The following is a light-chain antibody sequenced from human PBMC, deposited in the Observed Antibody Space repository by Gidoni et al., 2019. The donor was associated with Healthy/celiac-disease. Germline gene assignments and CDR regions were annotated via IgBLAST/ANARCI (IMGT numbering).Light chain of an antibody. Sequence: QSVLTQPPSVSGAPGPRVTISCTGSSSNIGAGYDVHWYQQLPGTAPKLLIYGNSTRPSGFPDRFSGSKSGTSASLAITGLQAEDEADYYCQSYDSSLSGYVFGTGTKVTVL. CDR2: GNS. CDR3: QSYDSSLSGYV. V-gene: IGLV1-40*01. J-gene: IGLJ1*01. CDR1: SSNIGAGYD.